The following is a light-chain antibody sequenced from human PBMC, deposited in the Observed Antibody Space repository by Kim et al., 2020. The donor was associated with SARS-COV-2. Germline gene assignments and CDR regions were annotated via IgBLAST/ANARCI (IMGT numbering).Light chain of an antibody. CDR3: LQHRTYPIT. V-gene: IGKV1-17*01. CDR2: GAS. CDR1: QDIGND. J-gene: IGKJ5*01. Sequence: DIQMTQSPSSLSASAGDRVTITCRASQDIGNDLGWYQQSPGRAPQRLIYGASNLQSGVPSRFSGSGSESEFTLTINSLQPEDFATYFCLQHRTYPITFGQGTRLEIK.